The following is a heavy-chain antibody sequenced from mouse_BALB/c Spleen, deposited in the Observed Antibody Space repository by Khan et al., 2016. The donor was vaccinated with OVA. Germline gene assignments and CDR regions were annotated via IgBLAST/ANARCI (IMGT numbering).Heavy chain of an antibody. J-gene: IGHJ2*01. V-gene: IGHV3-2*02. D-gene: IGHD1-1*01. Sequence: EVELVESGPGLVKPSQSLSLTCTVTGYSTTSGYAWNWIRQFPGNKLEWMGYISYSGVTSYTPSLKSRISITRDTSKNQFFLQLNSVTTEDTATYYCARGNYYGYYFDYWGQGTTLTVSS. CDR3: ARGNYYGYYFDY. CDR1: GYSTTSGYA. CDR2: ISYSGVT.